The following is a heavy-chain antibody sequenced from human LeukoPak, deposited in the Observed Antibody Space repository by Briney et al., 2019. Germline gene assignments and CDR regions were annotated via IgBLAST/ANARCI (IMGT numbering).Heavy chain of an antibody. Sequence: GGSLRLSCAASGFTFSSYAMSWVRQAPGKGLEWVSAISGSGGSTYYADSVKGQFTISRDNSKNTLYLQMNSLRAEDTAVYYCARGKFDSSGYYIDYWGQGTLVTVSS. CDR2: ISGSGGST. D-gene: IGHD3-22*01. CDR1: GFTFSSYA. J-gene: IGHJ4*02. CDR3: ARGKFDSSGYYIDY. V-gene: IGHV3-23*01.